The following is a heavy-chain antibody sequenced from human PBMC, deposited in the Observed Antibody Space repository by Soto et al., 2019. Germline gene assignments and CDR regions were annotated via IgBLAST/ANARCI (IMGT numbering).Heavy chain of an antibody. V-gene: IGHV4-59*01. CDR1: GGSISVYY. CDR2: VYDNGRP. Sequence: SETLSLTCTISGGSISVYYWSWIRQSPRQGLEWIGYVYDNGRPYYSPSLKSRVTISADTSKNQISLKLTSATAADTAVYYCARGVGSSPPRYWGQGTLVTVSS. CDR3: ARGVGSSPPRY. J-gene: IGHJ4*02. D-gene: IGHD3-9*01.